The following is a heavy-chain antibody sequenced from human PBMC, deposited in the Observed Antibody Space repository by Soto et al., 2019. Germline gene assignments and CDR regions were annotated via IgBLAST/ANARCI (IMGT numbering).Heavy chain of an antibody. CDR1: GFTFNMYA. CDR3: AKGLAVTDPASEY. CDR2: ISDGGGRT. Sequence: EVQLLESGGDLVQPGGSLRLSCAASGFTFNMYAMSWVRQAPGKGLEWVSAISDGGGRTYYTDAVKGRFSISRDISKNTLYLQMNTLRAEDTAVYYCAKGLAVTDPASEYWGQGNLVTVSS. J-gene: IGHJ4*02. D-gene: IGHD6-19*01. V-gene: IGHV3-23*01.